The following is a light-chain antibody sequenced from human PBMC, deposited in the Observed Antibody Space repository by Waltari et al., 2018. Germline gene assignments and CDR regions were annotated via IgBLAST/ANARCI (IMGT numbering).Light chain of an antibody. J-gene: IGKJ1*01. CDR2: AAS. Sequence: EVVLTQSPGTLSLSPGERATLPCRASPSGGKYIVWYQQRPGPAHRLLIYAASTRATGIPDRFSGRGSGADVGLTISRPEADGFAVYYCQNPEHLPATFGQGTNVEI. V-gene: IGKV3-20*01. CDR3: QNPEHLPAT. CDR1: PSGGKY.